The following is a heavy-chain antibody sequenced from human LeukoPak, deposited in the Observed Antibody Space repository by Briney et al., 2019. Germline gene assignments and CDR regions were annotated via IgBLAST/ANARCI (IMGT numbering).Heavy chain of an antibody. CDR3: AKKYNTGLDP. CDR2: ISLDGATT. J-gene: IGHJ5*02. V-gene: IGHV3-23*01. D-gene: IGHD1-14*01. CDR1: GFTFSSYW. Sequence: WGSLRLSCAASGFTFSSYWMSWVRQAPGKGLEWVSGISLDGATTYYAGSVEGRFTISRDNSKNTLYLQMNSLRADDTAVYYCAKKYNTGLDPWGQGTLVTVSS.